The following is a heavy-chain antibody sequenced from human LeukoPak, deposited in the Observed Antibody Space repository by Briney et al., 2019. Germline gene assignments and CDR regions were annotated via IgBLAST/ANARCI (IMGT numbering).Heavy chain of an antibody. J-gene: IGHJ4*02. V-gene: IGHV4-59*01. CDR1: GGSISSYY. Sequence: SSETLSLTCTVSGGSISSYYWSWIRQPPGKGLEWIGYVYYSGNTNQNPSLKSRVTISVDTSKNQFSLMLSSVSAADTAVYYCARGDIARPLDFWGQGTLATVSS. D-gene: IGHD2-15*01. CDR2: VYYSGNT. CDR3: ARGDIARPLDF.